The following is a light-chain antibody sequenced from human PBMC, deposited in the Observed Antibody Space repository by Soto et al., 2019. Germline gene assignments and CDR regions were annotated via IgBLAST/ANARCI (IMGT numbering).Light chain of an antibody. J-gene: IGKJ4*01. Sequence: EIVLTQSPVTLSLSPGERATLSCSASQSVSSNYLAWYQQKPGQAPRLLIYGASTRATGIPARFSGSGSGTEFTLTISSLQSEDFAVYYCQQYSNWPPVTFGGGTKVDIK. CDR1: QSVSSN. CDR2: GAS. V-gene: IGKV3-15*01. CDR3: QQYSNWPPVT.